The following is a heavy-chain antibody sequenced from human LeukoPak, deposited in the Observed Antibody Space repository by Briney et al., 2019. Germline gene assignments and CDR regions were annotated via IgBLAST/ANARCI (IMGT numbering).Heavy chain of an antibody. J-gene: IGHJ5*02. CDR3: ARGVRRYCSSTSCRVYWFDP. Sequence: ASVKVSCKASGYTFTSYDINWVRQATGQGLEWMGWMNPNSGNTGYAQKFQGRVTITRNTSISTAYMELSSLRSEDTAVYYCARGVRRYCSSTSCRVYWFDPWGQGTLVTVSS. CDR2: MNPNSGNT. CDR1: GYTFTSYD. D-gene: IGHD2-2*01. V-gene: IGHV1-8*03.